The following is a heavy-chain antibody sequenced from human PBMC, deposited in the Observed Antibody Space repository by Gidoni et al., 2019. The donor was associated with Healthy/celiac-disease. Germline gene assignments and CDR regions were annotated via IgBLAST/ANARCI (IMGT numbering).Heavy chain of an antibody. V-gene: IGHV3-15*01. D-gene: IGHD3-3*01. CDR2: SKSKTDGGTT. Sequence: EVQLVESGGGLVKHGGSLRLSCATSGLPFSNSWMSWVRQAPGKGLEWVGRSKSKTDGGTTDYAAPVKGRFTISRDDSKNTLYLQMNSLKTEDTAVYYCTTSLEWFLYYGMDVWGQGTTVTVSS. CDR3: TTSLEWFLYYGMDV. J-gene: IGHJ6*02. CDR1: GLPFSNSW.